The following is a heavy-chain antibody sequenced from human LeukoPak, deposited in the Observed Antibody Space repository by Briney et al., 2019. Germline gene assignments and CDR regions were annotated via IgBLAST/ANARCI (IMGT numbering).Heavy chain of an antibody. Sequence: SETLSLTCAVSGGSISSGGYSWSWIRQLPGKGLEWIGYIYHSGSTYYNPSLKSRVTISVDRSKNQFSLKLSSVTAADTAVYYCARGSPLDYDFWSGYPTLDYWGQGTLVTVSS. J-gene: IGHJ4*02. D-gene: IGHD3-3*01. CDR1: GGSISSGGYS. V-gene: IGHV4-30-2*01. CDR3: ARGSPLDYDFWSGYPTLDY. CDR2: IYHSGST.